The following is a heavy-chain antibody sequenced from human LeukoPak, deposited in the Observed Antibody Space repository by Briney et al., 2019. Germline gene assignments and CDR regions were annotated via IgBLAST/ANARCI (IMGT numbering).Heavy chain of an antibody. CDR2: ISGSGGST. Sequence: PGGSLRLSCAASGFTFSSYAMSWVRQAPGKGLEWVSAISGSGGSTYYADSVKGRFTISRDNSKNTLYLQMNSLRSENTAVYYCAVGYCTNGVCYTIGYWGQGTLVTVSS. CDR1: GFTFSSYA. V-gene: IGHV3-23*01. CDR3: AVGYCTNGVCYTIGY. J-gene: IGHJ4*02. D-gene: IGHD2-8*01.